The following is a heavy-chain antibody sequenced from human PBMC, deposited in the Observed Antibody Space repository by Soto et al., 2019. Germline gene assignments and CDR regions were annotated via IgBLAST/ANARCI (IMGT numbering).Heavy chain of an antibody. CDR2: IYTSGST. D-gene: IGHD3-22*01. J-gene: IGHJ4*02. Sequence: SGTLYLTCTASGGSISSYYWTWIRQPAGKGLEWIGRIYTSGSTNYNPSLKSRVTMSVDTSKNQFSLKLSSVTAADTAVYYCARERRARYYDSSGYHDYWGQGTLVTVSS. V-gene: IGHV4-4*07. CDR3: ARERRARYYDSSGYHDY. CDR1: GGSISSYY.